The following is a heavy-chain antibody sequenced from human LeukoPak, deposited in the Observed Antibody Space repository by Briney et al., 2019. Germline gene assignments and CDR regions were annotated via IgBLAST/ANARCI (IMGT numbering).Heavy chain of an antibody. Sequence: GGSLRLSCAASAFTFSNYGMNWVRQAPGKGLEWVSAISDSGAGTYYADSVKGRFTISRDNSKNTLYLQMNSLRAEDTAVYYCAKDIGSGYCSSTSCWNAFDIWGQGTMVTVSS. J-gene: IGHJ3*02. CDR1: AFTFSNYG. D-gene: IGHD2-2*03. CDR2: ISDSGAGT. V-gene: IGHV3-23*01. CDR3: AKDIGSGYCSSTSCWNAFDI.